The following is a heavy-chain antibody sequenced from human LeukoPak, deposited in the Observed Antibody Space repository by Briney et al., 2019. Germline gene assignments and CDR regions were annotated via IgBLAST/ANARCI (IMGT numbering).Heavy chain of an antibody. V-gene: IGHV1-18*01. D-gene: IGHD3-22*01. CDR3: ATQPYYYDSSVY. CDR2: ISAYNGNT. Sequence: ALVKVSCKASGYTLTSYGISWVRQAPGQGLEWMGWISAYNGNTNYAQKLQGRVTMTTDTSTSTAYMELRSLRSDDTAVYYCATQPYYYDSSVYWGQGTLVTVSS. J-gene: IGHJ4*02. CDR1: GYTLTSYG.